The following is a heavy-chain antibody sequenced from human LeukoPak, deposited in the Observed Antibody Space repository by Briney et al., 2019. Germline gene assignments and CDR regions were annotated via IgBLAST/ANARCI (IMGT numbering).Heavy chain of an antibody. CDR2: IIPIFGTA. D-gene: IGHD4-17*01. CDR1: GGTFSSYA. V-gene: IGHV1-69*05. Sequence: ASVKVSCKASGGTFSSYAISWVRQAPGQGLEWMGGIIPIFGTANYAQKFQGRVTITTDESTSTAYMELSSLRSEDTAVYYCARVLDYGDYDWGQGTLVTVSS. CDR3: ARVLDYGDYD. J-gene: IGHJ4*02.